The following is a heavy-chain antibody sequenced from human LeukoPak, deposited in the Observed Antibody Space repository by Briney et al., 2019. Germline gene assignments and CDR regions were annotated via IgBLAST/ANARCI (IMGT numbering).Heavy chain of an antibody. CDR2: IKSKTDGGTT. CDR1: GFTFSNAW. D-gene: IGHD3-22*01. J-gene: IGHJ4*02. Sequence: GGSLRLSCAASGFTFSNAWMSWVRQAPGKGLEWVGRIKSKTDGGTTDYAAPVKGRFTISRDGSKNTLYLQMNSLKTEDTAVYYCTTRLYYYDSSDQALFDYWGQGTLVTVSS. CDR3: TTRLYYYDSSDQALFDY. V-gene: IGHV3-15*01.